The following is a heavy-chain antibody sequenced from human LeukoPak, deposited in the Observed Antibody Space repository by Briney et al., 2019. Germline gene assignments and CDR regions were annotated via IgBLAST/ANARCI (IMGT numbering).Heavy chain of an antibody. CDR3: ARNSRDGYTGFDY. CDR1: GFTFSSYS. D-gene: IGHD5-24*01. V-gene: IGHV3-21*01. J-gene: IGHJ4*02. CDR2: ISSSSSYI. Sequence: GGSLRLSCAASGFTFSSYSMNWVRQAPGKGLEWVSSISSSSSYIYYADSVKGRFTISRDNAKNSLYLQMNSLRAEDTAAYYCARNSRDGYTGFDYWGQGTLVTVSS.